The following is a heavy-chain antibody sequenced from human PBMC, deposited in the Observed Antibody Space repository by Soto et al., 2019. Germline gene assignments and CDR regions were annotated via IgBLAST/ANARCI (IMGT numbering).Heavy chain of an antibody. J-gene: IGHJ4*01. Sequence: SAIIGSGVSTYYADSVKGLFTISRDNSKNTLYLQMNSLRAEDTAVYYCAKPLTQPDYDFWSGYSSFDYW. CDR3: AKPLTQPDYDFWSGYSSFDY. V-gene: IGHV3-23*01. D-gene: IGHD3-3*01. CDR2: IIGSGVST.